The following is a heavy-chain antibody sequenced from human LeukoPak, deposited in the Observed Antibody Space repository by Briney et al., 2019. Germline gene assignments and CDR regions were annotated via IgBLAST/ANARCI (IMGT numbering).Heavy chain of an antibody. CDR3: ARDLRYSSLSGYGMDV. V-gene: IGHV4-59*01. D-gene: IGHD6-6*01. J-gene: IGHJ6*02. CDR2: IYYSGST. Sequence: SETLSLTCTVSGGSISSYYWSWIRQPPGKGLEWIGYIYYSGSTNYNPSLKSRVTISVDTSKNQFSLKLSSVTAADTAVYYCARDLRYSSLSGYGMDVWGQGTTVTVSS. CDR1: GGSISSYY.